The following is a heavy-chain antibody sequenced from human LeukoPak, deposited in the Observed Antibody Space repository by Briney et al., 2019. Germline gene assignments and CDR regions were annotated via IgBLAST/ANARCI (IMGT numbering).Heavy chain of an antibody. CDR3: ARTGTTFFDY. Sequence: SETLSLTCSVSGDSMSHYYWSWIRQPPGKGLEWVGYIHYLGSTKYNPSLKSRLTISVDTSKSHFSLRLTSVTAADTAIYYCARTGTTFFDYWGQGSLVTVSS. D-gene: IGHD1-7*01. CDR1: GDSMSHYY. V-gene: IGHV4-59*01. CDR2: IHYLGST. J-gene: IGHJ4*02.